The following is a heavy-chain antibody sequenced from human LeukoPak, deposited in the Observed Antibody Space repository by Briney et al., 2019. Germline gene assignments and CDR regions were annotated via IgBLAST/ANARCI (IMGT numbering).Heavy chain of an antibody. J-gene: IGHJ3*02. V-gene: IGHV1-2*02. CDR3: ARGPWRNYDFWSGYARDAFDI. CDR1: GYTFTGYY. Sequence: VASVKVSCKASGYTFTGYYMHWVRQAPGQGLEWMGWINPNSGGTNYAQKFQGRVTMTRDTSISTAYMELSRLRSDDTAVYYCARGPWRNYDFWSGYARDAFDIWGQGTMVTVSS. CDR2: INPNSGGT. D-gene: IGHD3-3*01.